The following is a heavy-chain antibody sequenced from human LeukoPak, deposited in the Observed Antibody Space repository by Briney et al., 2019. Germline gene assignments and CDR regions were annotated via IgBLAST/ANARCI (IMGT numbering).Heavy chain of an antibody. CDR2: IIPIFGTA. J-gene: IGHJ4*02. CDR1: GGTFISYA. Sequence: ASVKVSCKASGGTFISYAISWVRQAPGQGHEWMGGIIPIFGTANYAQKFQGRVTITADESTSTAYMELSRLRSDDTAVYYCARSYCSSTSCSLMRFDYWGQGTLVTVSS. D-gene: IGHD2-2*01. V-gene: IGHV1-69*13. CDR3: ARSYCSSTSCSLMRFDY.